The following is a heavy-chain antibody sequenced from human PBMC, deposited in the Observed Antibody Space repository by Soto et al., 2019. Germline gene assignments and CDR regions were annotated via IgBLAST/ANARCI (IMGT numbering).Heavy chain of an antibody. Sequence: SETLSLTCSVSTGSIRTYYWTWIRQSPGKGLEWIGQISHTGRTKYNPSLESRVTISVDTSRKQFSLKLTSVTAADTALYYCARDDTTGLFDFWGQGTLVTVSS. CDR3: ARDDTTGLFDF. D-gene: IGHD4-17*01. CDR2: ISHTGRT. J-gene: IGHJ4*02. V-gene: IGHV4-59*01. CDR1: TGSIRTYY.